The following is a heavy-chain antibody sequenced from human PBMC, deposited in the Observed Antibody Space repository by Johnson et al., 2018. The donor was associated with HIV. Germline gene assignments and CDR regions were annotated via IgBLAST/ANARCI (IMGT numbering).Heavy chain of an antibody. D-gene: IGHD3-16*01. V-gene: IGHV3-33*06. CDR3: AKWGLGGAPKGAFDI. J-gene: IGHJ3*02. CDR1: GFTFSSYG. Sequence: QVQLVESGGGVVQPGRSLRLSCAASGFTFSSYGMHWVRQAPGKGLEWVAVIWYDGKNKDYADPVKGRFTLSRDNSKNTLYLQMNSLRPEDTALYYCAKWGLGGAPKGAFDIWGQGTMVTVSS. CDR2: IWYDGKNK.